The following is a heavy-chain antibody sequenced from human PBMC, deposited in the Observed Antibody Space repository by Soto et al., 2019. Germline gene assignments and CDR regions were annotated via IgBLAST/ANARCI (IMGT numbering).Heavy chain of an antibody. J-gene: IGHJ4*02. V-gene: IGHV4-34*01. CDR2: INHSGST. Sequence: SETLSLTCAVYGGSFSGYYWSWIRQPPGKGLEWIGEINHSGSTNYNPSLKSRVTISVDTSKNQFSLKLSSVTAADTAVYYCARGWVTMVRGVIIRIDYCGPGTLVTVSS. D-gene: IGHD3-10*01. CDR1: GGSFSGYY. CDR3: ARGWVTMVRGVIIRIDY.